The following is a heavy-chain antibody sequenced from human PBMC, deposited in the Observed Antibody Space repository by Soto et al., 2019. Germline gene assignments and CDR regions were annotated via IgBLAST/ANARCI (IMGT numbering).Heavy chain of an antibody. D-gene: IGHD3-10*01. V-gene: IGHV1-18*01. J-gene: IGHJ5*02. CDR1: GDTFTNFG. CDR2: IATYNSNK. Sequence: ASVKVSCKTSGDTFTNFGLSWVRQAPGQGLEWMGWIATYNSNKNYAQKFQGRLTLTTDTSTSTGYMELKSLEYDDTAVYYCARVLRGVVNWFDPWGQGTLVTVSS. CDR3: ARVLRGVVNWFDP.